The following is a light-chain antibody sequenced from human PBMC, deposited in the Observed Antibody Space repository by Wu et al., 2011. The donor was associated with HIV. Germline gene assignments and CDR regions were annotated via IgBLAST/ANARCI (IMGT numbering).Light chain of an antibody. J-gene: IGKJ4*01. V-gene: IGKV3D-15*01. CDR2: GAS. Sequence: QXKPGQAPRLLIYGASSRATGIPDRFSGTGSGTDFTLTISSLQSEDCAVYYCQQYNSWVLTFGGGTKVETK. CDR3: QQYNSWVLT.